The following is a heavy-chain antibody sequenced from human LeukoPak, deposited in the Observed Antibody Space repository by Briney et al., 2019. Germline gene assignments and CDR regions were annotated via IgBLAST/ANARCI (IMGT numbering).Heavy chain of an antibody. J-gene: IGHJ5*02. D-gene: IGHD6-19*01. CDR2: ISSSSSTI. V-gene: IGHV3-48*02. CDR1: GFTFSSYS. CDR3: AREGGRSGWYKNWFDP. Sequence: PGGSLRLSCAASGFTFSSYSMNWVRQAPGKGLEWVSYISSSSSTIYYADSVKGRFTISRDNAKNSLYLQMNSLRDEDTAVYYCAREGGRSGWYKNWFDPWGQGTLVTVSS.